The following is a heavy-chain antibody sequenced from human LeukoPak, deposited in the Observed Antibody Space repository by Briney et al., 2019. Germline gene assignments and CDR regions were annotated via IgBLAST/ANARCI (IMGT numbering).Heavy chain of an antibody. CDR2: IIPILGMA. CDR1: GGTFSSYA. Sequence: SVKVSCKASGGTFSSYAISWVRQAPGQGLEWMGRIIPILGMANYAQKFQGRVTITTDESTSTAYMELSSLRSEDTAVYYCTAIAAAGTWDAFDIWGQGTMVTVSS. J-gene: IGHJ3*02. D-gene: IGHD6-13*01. V-gene: IGHV1-69*04. CDR3: TAIAAAGTWDAFDI.